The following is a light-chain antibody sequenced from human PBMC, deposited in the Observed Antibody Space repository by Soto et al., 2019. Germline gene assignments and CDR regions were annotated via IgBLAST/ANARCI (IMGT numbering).Light chain of an antibody. Sequence: EIVMTQSPATLSVSPGERATLSCRASQSVRTKLAWFQLKPGQAPRLLIYDASIGATGIPARFNGSGSGTEFTLTISSLQPEDSAVYHCQQYDNWPPWTFGQGTKVEIK. CDR1: QSVRTK. V-gene: IGKV3-15*01. CDR2: DAS. CDR3: QQYDNWPPWT. J-gene: IGKJ1*01.